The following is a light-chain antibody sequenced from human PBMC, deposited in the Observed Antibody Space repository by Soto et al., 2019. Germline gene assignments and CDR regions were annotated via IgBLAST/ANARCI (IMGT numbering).Light chain of an antibody. Sequence: EIVMTQSPATMSVSPGGSATLYCSASQHVSSNFAWYRQKPGQAPTLLIYRASTRATGIPARFSGSGSGTELPLSISRLQSEDFAVYCCQQYNNWPYTFGQGTKLEIK. CDR2: RAS. V-gene: IGKV3-15*01. J-gene: IGKJ2*01. CDR1: QHVSSN. CDR3: QQYNNWPYT.